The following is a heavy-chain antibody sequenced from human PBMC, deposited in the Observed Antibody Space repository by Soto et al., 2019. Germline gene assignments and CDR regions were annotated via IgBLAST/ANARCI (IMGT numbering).Heavy chain of an antibody. CDR1: GFTFSSYG. CDR2: IWYDGSNK. CDR3: ARSISGRVAATRRYYYYYYGMDV. J-gene: IGHJ6*02. V-gene: IGHV3-33*01. Sequence: HPGGSLRLSCAASGFTFSSYGMHWVRQAPGKGLEWVAVIWYDGSNKYYADSVKGRFTISRDNSKNTLYLQMNSLRAEDTAVYYCARSISGRVAATRRYYYYYYGMDVWGQGATVTVSS. D-gene: IGHD2-15*01.